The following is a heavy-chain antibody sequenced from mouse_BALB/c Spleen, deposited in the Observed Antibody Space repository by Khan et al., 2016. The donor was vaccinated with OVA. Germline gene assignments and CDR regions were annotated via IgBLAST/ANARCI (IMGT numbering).Heavy chain of an antibody. CDR1: GFSLTTYG. V-gene: IGHV2-2*01. CDR2: IWSGGNT. CDR3: ARNSYRYDFTY. J-gene: IGHJ3*01. Sequence: QVQLKESGPGLVQPSQSLTITFTVSGFSLTTYGIHWVRQSPGKGLERLGVIWSGGNTDYNAPSISRLSISKDNSKSQVFFKMNSLQADYTAMYYCARNSYRYDFTYWGQGTLVTVSA. D-gene: IGHD2-12*01.